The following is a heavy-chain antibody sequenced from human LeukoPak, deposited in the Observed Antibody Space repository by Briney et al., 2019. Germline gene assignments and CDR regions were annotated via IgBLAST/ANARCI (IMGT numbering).Heavy chain of an antibody. Sequence: PGGSLRLSCAASGFTFSSYGMHWVRQAPGKGLEWVAVISYDGSNKYYADSVKGRFTISRDNSKNTLYLQMNSLRAEDTAVYYCAKELIAAAGVLDCWGQGTLVTVSS. D-gene: IGHD6-13*01. J-gene: IGHJ4*02. V-gene: IGHV3-30*18. CDR3: AKELIAAAGVLDC. CDR2: ISYDGSNK. CDR1: GFTFSSYG.